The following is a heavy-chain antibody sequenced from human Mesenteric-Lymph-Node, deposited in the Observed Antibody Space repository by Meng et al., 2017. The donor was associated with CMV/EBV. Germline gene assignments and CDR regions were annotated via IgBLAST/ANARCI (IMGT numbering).Heavy chain of an antibody. D-gene: IGHD3-3*01. CDR2: ITGSGSNT. CDR3: AKGEYYDFWSGYIGMDV. J-gene: IGHJ6*02. CDR1: GFTFSSYA. Sequence: GESLKISCAASGFTFSSYAMAWVRQAPGKGLDWVSTITGSGSNTYYADSVKGRFTISRDNSKNTLYLQMNSLRAEDTAVYYCAKGEYYDFWSGYIGMDVWGQGTTVTVSS. V-gene: IGHV3-23*01.